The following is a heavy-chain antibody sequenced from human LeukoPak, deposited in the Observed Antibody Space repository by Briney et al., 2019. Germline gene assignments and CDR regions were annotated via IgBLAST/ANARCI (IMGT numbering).Heavy chain of an antibody. D-gene: IGHD3-9*01. CDR2: IWYDGSNK. V-gene: IGHV3-33*08. J-gene: IGHJ4*02. CDR3: ARDGGRYFDWLSLHFDY. CDR1: GFTFSSYG. Sequence: GGSLRLSCAASGFTFSSYGMHWVRQAPGKGLEWVAVIWYDGSNKYYADSVKGRFTISRDNSKNTLYLQMNSLRAEDTAVYYCARDGGRYFDWLSLHFDYWGQGTLVTVSS.